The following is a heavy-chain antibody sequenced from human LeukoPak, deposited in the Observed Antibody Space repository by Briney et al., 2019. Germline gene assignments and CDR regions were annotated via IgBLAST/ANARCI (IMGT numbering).Heavy chain of an antibody. CDR1: GGSISTYY. Sequence: SEALSLTCTVSGGSISTYYWSWIRQPPGKGLEWIGYIFYSGSPNYNPSLKSRVTISVDTSKNQFSLKLNSVTAADTAVYYCARLGAHWNYGNYWGQGTLVTVSS. J-gene: IGHJ4*02. V-gene: IGHV4-59*08. CDR2: IFYSGSP. D-gene: IGHD1-7*01. CDR3: ARLGAHWNYGNY.